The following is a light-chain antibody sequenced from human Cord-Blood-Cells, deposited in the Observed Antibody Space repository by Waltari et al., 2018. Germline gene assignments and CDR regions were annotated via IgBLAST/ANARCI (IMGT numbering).Light chain of an antibody. CDR1: QNIGTY. V-gene: IGKV3-20*01. J-gene: IGKJ1*01. CDR2: AVS. CDR3: QNHERLPAT. Sequence: LTQSTGTLSLSPGERATLSCRASQNIGTYLVWYQQKPVQPPRLLMYAVSRRATGIPDRFSGSGSGTDFSLTISRLEPEDFAVYYCQNHERLPATFCQGTKVEIK.